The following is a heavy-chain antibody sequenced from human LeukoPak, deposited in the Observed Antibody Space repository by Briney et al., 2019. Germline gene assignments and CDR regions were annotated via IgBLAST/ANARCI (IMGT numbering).Heavy chain of an antibody. CDR2: IKQDGSEK. CDR3: ARGGKFYYDSSGYPGDY. D-gene: IGHD3-22*01. J-gene: IGHJ4*02. V-gene: IGHV3-7*01. CDR1: GFTFSSYW. Sequence: GGSLRLSCVASGFTFSSYWMSWVRQAPGKGLEWVANIKQDGSEKYYVDSVRGRFTISRVNVKNSLYLQMNSLRAEDTAVYYCARGGKFYYDSSGYPGDYWGQGTLVTVSS.